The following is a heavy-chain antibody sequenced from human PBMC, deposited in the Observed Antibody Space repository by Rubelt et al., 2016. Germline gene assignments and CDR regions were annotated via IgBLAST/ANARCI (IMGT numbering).Heavy chain of an antibody. CDR3: ARDLRGGGEQWLAYYFDY. V-gene: IGHV1-69*01. CDR2: IIPIFGTA. J-gene: IGHJ4*02. D-gene: IGHD6-19*01. CDR1: GGTFSSYA. Sequence: QVQLVQSGAEVKKPGSSVKVSCKASGGTFSSYAISWVRQAPGQGLEWMGGIIPIFGTANYAQKFQGRVTITADESTRTAYMGLSSLRSEDTAVYYCARDLRGGGEQWLAYYFDYWGQGTLVTVSS.